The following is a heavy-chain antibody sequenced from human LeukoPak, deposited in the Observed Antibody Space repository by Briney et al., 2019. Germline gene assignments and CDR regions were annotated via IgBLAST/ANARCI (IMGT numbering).Heavy chain of an antibody. V-gene: IGHV3-23*01. Sequence: GGSLRLSCAASGFTFSSYAMSWVRQAPGKGLEWVSAISGSGGSTYYADSVKGRFIISRDNSKNTLYLQMNSLRAGDTAVYYCASAVVAATPPDYWGQGTLVTVSS. CDR3: ASAVVAATPPDY. CDR1: GFTFSSYA. J-gene: IGHJ4*02. CDR2: ISGSGGST. D-gene: IGHD2-15*01.